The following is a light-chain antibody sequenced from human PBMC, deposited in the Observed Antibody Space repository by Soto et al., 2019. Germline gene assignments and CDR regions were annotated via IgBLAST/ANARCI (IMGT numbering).Light chain of an antibody. Sequence: MTQSPSTLSVSPGEGATLSCRASQSVGSNLAWYQQKPAQAPRLLIYGVSTRATGTPARFSGSGSGTEFTLTISSVQSEDFAVYYCQQYNNWLQTFGQGTKVEIK. CDR1: QSVGSN. CDR2: GVS. J-gene: IGKJ1*01. V-gene: IGKV3-15*01. CDR3: QQYNNWLQT.